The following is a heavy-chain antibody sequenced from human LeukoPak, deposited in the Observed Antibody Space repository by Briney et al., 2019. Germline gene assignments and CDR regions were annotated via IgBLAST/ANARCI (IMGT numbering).Heavy chain of an antibody. CDR2: IYYSGST. V-gene: IGHV4-39*07. CDR1: GGSISSSSYY. CDR3: ARVCYYDSSGYLNWFDP. Sequence: PSETLSLTCTVSGGSISSSSYYWGWIRQPPGKGLEWIGSIYYSGSTHYNPSLKSRVTISVDTSKNQLSLKLSSVTAADTAVYYCARVCYYDSSGYLNWFDPWGQGTLVTVSS. D-gene: IGHD3-22*01. J-gene: IGHJ5*02.